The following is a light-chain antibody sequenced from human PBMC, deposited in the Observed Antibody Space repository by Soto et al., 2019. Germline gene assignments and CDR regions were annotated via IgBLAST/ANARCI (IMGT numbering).Light chain of an antibody. J-gene: IGLJ2*01. CDR3: QSYDSSLSGVV. Sequence: QPVLTQPPSVSGAPGQRVTISCTGSSSNIGAGYDVHWYQQLPGTAPKLLISGNSDRPSGVPDRFSASKSDTSASLAITVLQTEDEADYYCQSYDSSLSGVVFGGGTKLTVL. CDR2: GNS. CDR1: SSNIGAGYD. V-gene: IGLV1-40*01.